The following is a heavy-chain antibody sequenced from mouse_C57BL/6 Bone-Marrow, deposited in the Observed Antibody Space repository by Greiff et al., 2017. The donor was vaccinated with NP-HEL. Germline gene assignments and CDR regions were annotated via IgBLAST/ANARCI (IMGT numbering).Heavy chain of an antibody. CDR2: IDPSDSYT. D-gene: IGHD3-1*01. V-gene: IGHV1-59*01. Sequence: QVQLQQPGAELVRPGTSVKLSCKASGYTFTSYWMHWVKQRPGQGLEWIGVIDPSDSYTNYNQKSKGKATLTVDTSSSTAYMQLSSLTSEDSAVYYCARSGYWGQGTTLTVSS. CDR1: GYTFTSYW. J-gene: IGHJ2*01. CDR3: ARSGY.